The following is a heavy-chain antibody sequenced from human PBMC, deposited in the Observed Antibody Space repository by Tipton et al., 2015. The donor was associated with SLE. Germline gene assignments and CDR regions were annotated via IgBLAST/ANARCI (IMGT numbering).Heavy chain of an antibody. CDR1: GFTFSSSW. Sequence: SLRLSCAASGFTFSSSWMHWVRQAPGQGLVWVSRINSDGSITSYADSVRGRFTISRDNAENTLYLQMNSLRAEDTAVYYCASASRAAYDSGSSFAYWGQGTLVTVSS. J-gene: IGHJ4*02. CDR3: ASASRAAYDSGSSFAY. CDR2: INSDGSIT. D-gene: IGHD3-10*01. V-gene: IGHV3-74*01.